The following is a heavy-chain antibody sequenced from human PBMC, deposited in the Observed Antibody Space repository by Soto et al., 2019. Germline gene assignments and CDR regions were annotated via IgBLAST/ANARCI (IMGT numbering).Heavy chain of an antibody. CDR1: GFTFSSYW. Sequence: GGSLRLSCAASGFTFSSYWMSWVRQAPGRGLEWMANIKYDGSEKYYVDSVKGRLTISRDNAKNSLYLQMNSLRAEDTAVYYCASSPHNDSRPDYWGQGTLVTVSS. D-gene: IGHD3-22*01. CDR2: IKYDGSEK. J-gene: IGHJ4*02. CDR3: ASSPHNDSRPDY. V-gene: IGHV3-7*03.